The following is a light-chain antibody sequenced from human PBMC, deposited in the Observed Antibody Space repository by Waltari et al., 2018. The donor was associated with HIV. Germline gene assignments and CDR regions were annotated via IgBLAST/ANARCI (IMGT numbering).Light chain of an antibody. Sequence: SYELAQPPSVSVSPGQTAIISCSGDELGNKDACWYQQKPGQSPVLVIFQSKRRPSGIPERFSGSNSGNTATLTISGAQAVDEADNYCQAWDSNTAVFGGGTKLTVL. CDR3: QAWDSNTAV. J-gene: IGLJ2*01. CDR2: QSK. V-gene: IGLV3-1*01. CDR1: ELGNKD.